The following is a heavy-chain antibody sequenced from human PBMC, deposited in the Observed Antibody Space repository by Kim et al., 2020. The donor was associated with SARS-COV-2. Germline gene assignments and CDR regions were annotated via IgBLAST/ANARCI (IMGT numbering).Heavy chain of an antibody. J-gene: IGHJ4*02. CDR1: GFTFSSYG. CDR3: AKDPQDYTNGYFDY. V-gene: IGHV3-30*18. Sequence: GGSLRLSCAASGFTFSSYGMHWVRQAPGKGLEWVAVISYDGSNKYYADSVKGRFTISRDNSKNTLYLQMNSLRAEDTAVYYCAKDPQDYTNGYFDYWGQGTLVTVSS. D-gene: IGHD4-4*01. CDR2: ISYDGSNK.